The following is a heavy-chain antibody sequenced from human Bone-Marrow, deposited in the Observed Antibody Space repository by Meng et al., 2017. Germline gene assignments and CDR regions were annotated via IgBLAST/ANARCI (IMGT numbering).Heavy chain of an antibody. CDR3: ASQLWFGELLFDY. CDR1: GFTFSSYS. J-gene: IGHJ4*02. V-gene: IGHV3-21*01. D-gene: IGHD3-10*01. CDR2: ISSSSSYI. Sequence: EVQLGESGGGLVKPGGSLRFSCAGSGFTFSSYSMNWVRQAPGKGLEWVSSISSSSSYIYYADSVKGRFTISRDNAKNSLYLQMNSLRAEDTAVYYCASQLWFGELLFDYWGQGTLVTVSS.